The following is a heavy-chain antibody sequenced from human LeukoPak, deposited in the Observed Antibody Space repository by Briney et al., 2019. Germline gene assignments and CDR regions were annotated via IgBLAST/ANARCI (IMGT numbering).Heavy chain of an antibody. V-gene: IGHV4-59*11. Sequence: SETLSLTCTVSGGSISSHYWSWIRQPPGKGLEWIGYIYYSGSTNYNPSLKSRVTISVDTSKNQFSLKLSSVTAADTAVYYCARGSNFWSGYYGRDYFDYWGQGTLVTVSS. CDR1: GGSISSHY. J-gene: IGHJ4*02. CDR2: IYYSGST. D-gene: IGHD3-3*01. CDR3: ARGSNFWSGYYGRDYFDY.